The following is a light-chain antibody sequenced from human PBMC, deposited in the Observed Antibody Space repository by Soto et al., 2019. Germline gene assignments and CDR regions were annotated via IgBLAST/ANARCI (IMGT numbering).Light chain of an antibody. CDR2: DVS. CDR3: SSYTSSSSVV. V-gene: IGLV2-14*01. CDR1: SSDVGGYNY. J-gene: IGLJ2*01. Sequence: QSALTQPDSVSGSPGQSITISCTGTSSDVGGYNYVSWYQQHPGKAPKLMIYDVSNRPSGVSYRFSGFKSGNTASLTISGLQAEDEDDYYCSSYTSSSSVVFGGGTKVTVL.